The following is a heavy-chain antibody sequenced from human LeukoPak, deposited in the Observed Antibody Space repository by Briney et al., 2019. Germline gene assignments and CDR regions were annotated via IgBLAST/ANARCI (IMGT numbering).Heavy chain of an antibody. D-gene: IGHD3-22*01. CDR2: IYYSGST. Sequence: SETLSLTCTVSGGSISSSSYYWGWIRQPPGKGLEWIGSIYYSGSTYYNPSLKSRVTISVDTSKNQFSLKLSSVTAADTAVYYCARSPMIVVGGAFDIWGQGTMVTVSS. CDR1: GGSISSSSYY. CDR3: ARSPMIVVGGAFDI. V-gene: IGHV4-39*07. J-gene: IGHJ3*02.